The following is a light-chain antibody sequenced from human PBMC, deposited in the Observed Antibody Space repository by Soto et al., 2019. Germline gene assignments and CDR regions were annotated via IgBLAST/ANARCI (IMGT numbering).Light chain of an antibody. J-gene: IGLJ3*02. V-gene: IGLV2-11*01. CDR3: YSYAGSSWV. CDR1: SSDVGGYNY. CDR2: NVS. Sequence: QSALTQSRSVSGSPGQSVTISCTGTSSDVGGYNYVSWYQQHPGKAPKVIIHNVSERPSGVPDRFSGSKSGNTASLTISGLQAEDEADYYCYSYAGSSWVFGGGTKLTVL.